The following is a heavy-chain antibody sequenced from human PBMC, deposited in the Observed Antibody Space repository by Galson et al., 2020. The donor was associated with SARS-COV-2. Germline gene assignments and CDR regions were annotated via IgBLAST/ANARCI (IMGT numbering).Heavy chain of an antibody. CDR3: ARGRWDQDYFYYYGMDV. V-gene: IGHV4-30-2*01. J-gene: IGHJ6*02. CDR1: GGSISSGGNS. Sequence: SQTLSLTCAVSGGSISSGGNSWSWIRQPPGKGLEWIGYIYHTGSTYYNSSLRSRVTISVDRSKNQFSLKLSSVTAADTAVYYCARGRWDQDYFYYYGMDVWGQGTTVTVSS. CDR2: IYHTGST. D-gene: IGHD1-26*01.